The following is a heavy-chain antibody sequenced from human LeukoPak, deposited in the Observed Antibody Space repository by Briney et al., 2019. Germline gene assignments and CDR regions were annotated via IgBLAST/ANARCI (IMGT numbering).Heavy chain of an antibody. CDR2: ISSSSSYT. J-gene: IGHJ4*02. CDR3: ARDVLVRPLRYYFDF. Sequence: PGGSLRLSCAASGFTFSRYSMNWVRQAPGKGLEWVSCISSSSSYTYYVDSVKGRFTISRDNAKNSLYLQMNSLRAEDTGVYYCARDVLVRPLRYYFDFWGQGALVTVSS. V-gene: IGHV3-21*01. CDR1: GFTFSRYS. D-gene: IGHD1-1*01.